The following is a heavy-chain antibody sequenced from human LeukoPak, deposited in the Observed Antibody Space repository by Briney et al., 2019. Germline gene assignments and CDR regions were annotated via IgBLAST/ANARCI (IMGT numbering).Heavy chain of an antibody. CDR2: ISSSSSYI. Sequence: GGSLRLSCAASGFTFSSYSMNWVRQAPGKGLEWVSSISSSSSYIYYADSVKGRFTISRDNAKNSLYLQMNSLRAEDTAVYYCARASYHDSSGYGYWGQGTLVTVSS. CDR1: GFTFSSYS. D-gene: IGHD3-22*01. J-gene: IGHJ4*02. V-gene: IGHV3-21*01. CDR3: ARASYHDSSGYGY.